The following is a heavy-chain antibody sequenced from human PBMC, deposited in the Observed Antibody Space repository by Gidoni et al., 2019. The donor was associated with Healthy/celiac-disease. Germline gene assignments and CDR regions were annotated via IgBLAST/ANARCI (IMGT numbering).Heavy chain of an antibody. CDR3: AKEGIAARPPAEKYFQH. J-gene: IGHJ1*01. V-gene: IGHV3-23*01. D-gene: IGHD6-6*01. CDR1: GFTFSSYA. CDR2: ISGSGGST. Sequence: EVQLLESGGGLVQPGGSLSLSCAASGFTFSSYAMSWVRQAPGKGLEWVSAISGSGGSTYYADSVKGRFTISRDNSKNTLYLQMNSLRAEDTAVYYCAKEGIAARPPAEKYFQHWGQGTLVTVSS.